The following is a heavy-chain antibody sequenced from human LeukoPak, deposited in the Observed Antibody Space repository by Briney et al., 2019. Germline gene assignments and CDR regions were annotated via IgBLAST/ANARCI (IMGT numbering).Heavy chain of an antibody. CDR1: GFIFSSYS. Sequence: GGSLRLSCAASGFIFSSYSMTWVRQAPGKGLEWVANLDQGGSDDFYLDSVRGRFTISRDNAKNSLYLQMDSLRAEDTAVYYCARDFDRSGDYHHFDVWGQGTLVTVSS. CDR2: LDQGGSDD. J-gene: IGHJ4*02. D-gene: IGHD3-9*01. CDR3: ARDFDRSGDYHHFDV. V-gene: IGHV3-7*01.